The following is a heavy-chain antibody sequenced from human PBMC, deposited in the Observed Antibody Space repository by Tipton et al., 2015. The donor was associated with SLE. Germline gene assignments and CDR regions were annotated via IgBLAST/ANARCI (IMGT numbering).Heavy chain of an antibody. J-gene: IGHJ4*02. D-gene: IGHD2-15*01. V-gene: IGHV4-39*07. CDR2: ISYSGGT. CDR1: GDSVSSYY. Sequence: TLSLTCPVSGDSVSSYYWGWFRQPPGKGLAWIGSISYSGGTQYNPSLKSRVTISTDTSKNEFSLKLTSVTAADTAVYYCVVCSPSGCAYFDYWGQGRLVTVSS. CDR3: VVCSPSGCAYFDY.